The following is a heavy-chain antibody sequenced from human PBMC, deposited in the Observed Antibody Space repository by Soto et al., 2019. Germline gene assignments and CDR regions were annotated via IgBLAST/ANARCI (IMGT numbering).Heavy chain of an antibody. V-gene: IGHV3-30*18. CDR2: ISYDGSNK. J-gene: IGHJ6*02. D-gene: IGHD3-22*01. Sequence: TGGSLRLSCAASGFTFSSYGMHWVRQAPGKGLEWVAVISYDGSNKYQADSVKGRFTISRDNSKNTLYLQMNSLRAEDTDVYYCAKGYYDSSGSYGMDVWAQGTTVTVSS. CDR3: AKGYYDSSGSYGMDV. CDR1: GFTFSSYG.